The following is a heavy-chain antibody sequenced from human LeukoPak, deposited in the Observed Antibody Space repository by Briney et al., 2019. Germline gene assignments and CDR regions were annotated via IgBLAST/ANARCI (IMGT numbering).Heavy chain of an antibody. CDR1: GGSISSYY. CDR3: ARRLGRKFGERFYYYHYMDV. J-gene: IGHJ6*03. D-gene: IGHD3-10*01. V-gene: IGHV4-59*12. Sequence: SETLSLTCTVSGGSISSYYWSWIRQPPGKGLEWIGYIYYSGSTNYNPSLKSRVTISVDTSKNQFSLKLSSVTAADTAVYYCARRLGRKFGERFYYYHYMDVWGKGTTVTICS. CDR2: IYYSGST.